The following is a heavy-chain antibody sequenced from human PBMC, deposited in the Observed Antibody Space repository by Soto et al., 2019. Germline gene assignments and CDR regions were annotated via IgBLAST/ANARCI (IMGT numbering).Heavy chain of an antibody. J-gene: IGHJ4*02. CDR3: ASYRTLGC. D-gene: IGHD1-26*01. CDR1: GGTLSTFG. CDR2: IKEDGSEK. V-gene: IGHV3-7*03. Sequence: GESLILSCEASGGTLSTFGVIWVRQAPGKGLEWVASIKEDGSEKIYVDSVKGRFSISRDSAKNSLHLQMNNLRSDDAAIYYCASYRTLGCWGQGTPVPVSS.